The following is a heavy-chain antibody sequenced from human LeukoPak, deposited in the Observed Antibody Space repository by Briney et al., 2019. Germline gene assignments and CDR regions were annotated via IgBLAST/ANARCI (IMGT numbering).Heavy chain of an antibody. CDR2: ISYDGTNK. CDR3: ARGLGIWYFDL. V-gene: IGHV3-33*05. Sequence: AGGSLRLSCAASGLTFTSYGMHWVRQAPGKGLESVAVISYDGTNKYYVDSVKGRFTVSRDNSKNTMNLQMNSVRAEDTAVYYCARGLGIWYFDLWGRGTLVTVSP. CDR1: GLTFTSYG. J-gene: IGHJ2*01.